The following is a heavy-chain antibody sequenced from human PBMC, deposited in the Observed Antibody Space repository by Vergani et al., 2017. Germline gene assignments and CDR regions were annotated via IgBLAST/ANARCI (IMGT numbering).Heavy chain of an antibody. J-gene: IGHJ3*02. V-gene: IGHV3-23*01. CDR2: ISGSGGST. D-gene: IGHD3-22*01. CDR1: GFTFSSYA. Sequence: EVQLLESGGGLVQPGGSLRLSCAASGFTFSSYAMSWVRQAPGKGLEWVSAISGSGGSTYYADSVKGRFTISRDNSKNTLYLQMNSLRAEDTAVYYCAKEDGSSGYYLTGDAFDIWGQGTMVTVSS. CDR3: AKEDGSSGYYLTGDAFDI.